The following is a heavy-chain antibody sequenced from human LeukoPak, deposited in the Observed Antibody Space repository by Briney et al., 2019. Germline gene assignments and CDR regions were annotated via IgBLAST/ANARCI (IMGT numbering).Heavy chain of an antibody. D-gene: IGHD2-15*01. J-gene: IGHJ6*02. CDR3: ASTGDRLLLPTHPYYYYGMDV. V-gene: IGHV1-24*01. CDR2: FDPEDGET. Sequence: GASVKVSCKVSGYTLTELSMHWVRQAPGKGLEWMGGFDPEDGETIYAQKFQGRVTMTEDTSTDTAYMELSRLRSDDTAVYYCASTGDRLLLPTHPYYYYGMDVWGQGTTVTVSS. CDR1: GYTLTELS.